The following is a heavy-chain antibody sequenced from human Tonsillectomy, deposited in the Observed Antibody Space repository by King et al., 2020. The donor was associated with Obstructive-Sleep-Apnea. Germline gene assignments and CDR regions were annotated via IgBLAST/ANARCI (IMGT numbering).Heavy chain of an antibody. J-gene: IGHJ4*02. CDR1: GFTFKSYN. CDR3: ARGVDY. D-gene: IGHD3-3*01. Sequence: VQLVESGGGLVQPGGSLRLSCVASGFTFKSYNMNWVRQAPGKGLEWVSYISSNGSNIYYADSVKGRFTISRDNAENSLDLQMNSLRAEDTAVYYCARGVDYWGQGTLVTVSS. CDR2: ISSNGSNI. V-gene: IGHV3-48*04.